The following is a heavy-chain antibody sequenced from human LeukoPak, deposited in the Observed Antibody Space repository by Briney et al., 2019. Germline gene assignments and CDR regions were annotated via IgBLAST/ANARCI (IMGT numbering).Heavy chain of an antibody. CDR3: ARGGGYQLLPIDY. Sequence: SQTLSLTCAVSGGSISSGGYSWSWIRQPPGKGLEWIGYIYRSGRTYYNPSLKSRVTMSVDRSKNQFSLKLNSVTAADTAVYYCARGGGYQLLPIDYWGQGTLVTFSS. V-gene: IGHV4-30-2*01. CDR1: GGSISSGGYS. D-gene: IGHD2-2*01. J-gene: IGHJ4*02. CDR2: IYRSGRT.